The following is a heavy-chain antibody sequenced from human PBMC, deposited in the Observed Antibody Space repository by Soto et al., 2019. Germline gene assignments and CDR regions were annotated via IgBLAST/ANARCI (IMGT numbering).Heavy chain of an antibody. Sequence: QVQLVQSRAEVKKPGASVKVSCKASGYTLTSYGISWVRQAPGQGLEWVGWISPYNGNTNYAQELQDRVTLTTDTSMSTAYMELRSLRPDDTAVYYCARADFDFWSGYSPFDYGGQGTLVTVSS. V-gene: IGHV1-18*01. J-gene: IGHJ4*02. CDR2: ISPYNGNT. CDR3: ARADFDFWSGYSPFDY. CDR1: GYTLTSYG. D-gene: IGHD3-3*01.